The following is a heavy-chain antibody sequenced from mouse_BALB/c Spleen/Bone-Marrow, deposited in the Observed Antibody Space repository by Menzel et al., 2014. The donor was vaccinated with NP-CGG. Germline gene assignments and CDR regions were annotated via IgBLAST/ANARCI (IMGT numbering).Heavy chain of an antibody. CDR3: ANYYYGSSLFAY. CDR2: IDPANGNT. CDR1: GFNIKDTY. V-gene: IGHV14-3*02. J-gene: IGHJ3*01. Sequence: EMKLVESGAELMKPGASVKLSCTASGFNIKDTYMHWVKQRPEQGLEWIGRIDPANGNTKYDPKFQGKATITADTSSNTAYLQLSSLTSEDTAVYYCANYYYGSSLFAYWGQGTLVTVSA. D-gene: IGHD1-1*01.